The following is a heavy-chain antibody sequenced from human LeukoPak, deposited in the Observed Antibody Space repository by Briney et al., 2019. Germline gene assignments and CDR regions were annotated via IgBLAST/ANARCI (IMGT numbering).Heavy chain of an antibody. CDR3: VTDWPVW. Sequence: PGGSLRLSCQASGFPFSTSGMPWVRRAPGKGLDWISYISTGSSIIHYADSVQDRLTISRDDGKNSLYLQMNSLRVEDTAVFHCVTDWPVWGGQGILVTVSS. CDR2: ISTGSSII. J-gene: IGHJ4*02. V-gene: IGHV3-48*01. CDR1: GFPFSTSG. D-gene: IGHD3-16*01.